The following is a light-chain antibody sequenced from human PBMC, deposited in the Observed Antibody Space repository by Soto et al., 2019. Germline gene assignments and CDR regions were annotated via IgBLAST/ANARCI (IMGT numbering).Light chain of an antibody. CDR3: QQYNNWPPIT. CDR2: GAS. V-gene: IGKV3-20*01. Sequence: EIVLTQSPGTLSLSPGERATLSCRASQSVRSNFLAWYRQKPGQAPRLLIYGASTRAAGIPDRFSGSGSGTDFTLTISSLEPEDFAVYYCQQYNNWPPITFGQGTRLEIK. CDR1: QSVRSNF. J-gene: IGKJ5*01.